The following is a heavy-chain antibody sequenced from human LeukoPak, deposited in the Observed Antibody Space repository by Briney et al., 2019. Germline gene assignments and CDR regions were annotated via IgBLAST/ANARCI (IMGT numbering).Heavy chain of an antibody. CDR2: ISAYNGNT. J-gene: IGHJ5*02. V-gene: IGHV1-18*04. Sequence: ASVKVSCKASGYTLTSYGISWVRQAPGQGLEWMGWISAYNGNTNYAQKLQGRVTMTTDTSTSTAYMELRSLRSDDTAVYYCARDGPDVDCSGGSCYSGSWGQGTLVTVSS. CDR3: ARDGPDVDCSGGSCYSGS. D-gene: IGHD2-15*01. CDR1: GYTLTSYG.